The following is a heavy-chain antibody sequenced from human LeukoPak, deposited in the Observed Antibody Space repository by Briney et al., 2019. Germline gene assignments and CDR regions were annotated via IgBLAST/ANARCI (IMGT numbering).Heavy chain of an antibody. Sequence: ASVKVSCKASGYTFTSYYMHWVRQAPGQGLEWMGIINPSGGSTSYAQKFQGRVTMTRDTSTSTVYMELSSLRSEDTAVYYCARDPDVLRYFDWTHYYYGMDVWGRGTLVTVSS. CDR3: ARDPDVLRYFDWTHYYYGMDV. CDR1: GYTFTSYY. D-gene: IGHD3-9*01. CDR2: INPSGGST. J-gene: IGHJ6*02. V-gene: IGHV1-46*01.